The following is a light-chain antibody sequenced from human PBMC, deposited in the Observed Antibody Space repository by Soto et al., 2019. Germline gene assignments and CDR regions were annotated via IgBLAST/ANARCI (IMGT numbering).Light chain of an antibody. CDR1: QAISSN. CDR2: AAS. J-gene: IGKJ5*01. Sequence: DIQLTKSPSSLAASVGDVITITLKASQAISSNLAWYQQKPGKAPKVLINAASPLQSGVPSVFRGSGSGTDFTLTISSLQPEDFATYYCQQLKSYPITYGKGTRLEIK. CDR3: QQLKSYPIT. V-gene: IGKV1-9*01.